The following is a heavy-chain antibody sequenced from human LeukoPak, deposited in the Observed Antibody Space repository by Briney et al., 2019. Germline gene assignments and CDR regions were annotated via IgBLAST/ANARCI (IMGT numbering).Heavy chain of an antibody. CDR1: GFTFSSYA. V-gene: IGHV3-23*01. D-gene: IGHD3-3*01. CDR3: AKDQLKDFWSGYAAFDI. J-gene: IGHJ3*02. CDR2: ISGSGGST. Sequence: GGSLRLSCAASGFTFSSYAMSWVRQAPGKGLEWVSAISGSGGSTYYADSVKGRFTVSRDNSENTLFLQMNSLRAEDTAVYYCAKDQLKDFWSGYAAFDIWGQGTMVTVSS.